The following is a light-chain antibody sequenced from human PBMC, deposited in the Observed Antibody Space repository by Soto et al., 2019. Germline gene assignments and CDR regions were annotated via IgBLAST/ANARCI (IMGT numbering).Light chain of an antibody. V-gene: IGLV1-51*02. Sequence: QAVLTQPPSVSVAPGQKVSISCSGTSSNIGNNYVSWYQQLPGTAPKLLIYENNERPSGIPERFSGSQSGTSATLGITGLQTGDEADYYCGTWDNSLSIWVFGGGTKVTVL. CDR2: ENN. CDR1: SSNIGNNY. CDR3: GTWDNSLSIWV. J-gene: IGLJ3*02.